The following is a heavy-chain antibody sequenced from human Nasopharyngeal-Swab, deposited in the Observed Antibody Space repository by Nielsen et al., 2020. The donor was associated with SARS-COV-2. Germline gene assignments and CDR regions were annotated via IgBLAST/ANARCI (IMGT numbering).Heavy chain of an antibody. D-gene: IGHD3-10*01. Sequence: GESLKISCQASGYSFTNYWIGWVRQKPDKGLEWMAIIYPADSETRYNPSFQGQVTISADNLISTTYLQWNSLAVSDTAMYYCARVDSSGSTSNWFDPWGQGTLVTVSS. V-gene: IGHV5-51*04. CDR1: GYSFTNYW. J-gene: IGHJ5*02. CDR3: ARVDSSGSTSNWFDP. CDR2: IYPADSET.